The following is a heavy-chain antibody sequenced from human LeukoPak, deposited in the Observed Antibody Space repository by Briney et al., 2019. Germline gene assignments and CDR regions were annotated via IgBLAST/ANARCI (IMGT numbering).Heavy chain of an antibody. J-gene: IGHJ5*02. CDR2: VSGSGDST. CDR3: AKLIRDYDFWSGSYRAQWFDP. D-gene: IGHD3-3*01. CDR1: RFTFSSYA. V-gene: IGHV3-23*01. Sequence: GGSLRLSCAASRFTFSSYAMSWVRQAPGKGLEWVSTVSGSGDSTDYADSVKGRFTISRDISKNTLYLQINSLKAEDTALYYCAKLIRDYDFWSGSYRAQWFDPWGQGTLVTVSS.